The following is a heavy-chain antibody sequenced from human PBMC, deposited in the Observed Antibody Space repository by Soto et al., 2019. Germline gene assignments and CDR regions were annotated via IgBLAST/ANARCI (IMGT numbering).Heavy chain of an antibody. CDR3: VKDFQYHNVFDL. V-gene: IGHV3-30*02. CDR2: VAYDGGFK. J-gene: IGHJ4*02. CDR1: GFTFSGSG. D-gene: IGHD1-1*01. Sequence: QVQLVQSAGGVVQPGGSLRLSCVGSGFTFSGSGMHWVRQSPGKGLEWVGLVAYDGGFKYYAESMQGRFSISRDNSKNTLYLHMSSLRVEDTAIYFCVKDFQYHNVFDLWGQGARVTVSS.